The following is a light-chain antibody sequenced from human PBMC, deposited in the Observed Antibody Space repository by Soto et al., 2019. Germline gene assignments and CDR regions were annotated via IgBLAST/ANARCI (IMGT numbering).Light chain of an antibody. CDR2: DAS. J-gene: IGKJ1*01. CDR1: QSVSAW. V-gene: IGKV1-5*01. Sequence: DIQMTQSPSTLSASVGDRVTITCRASQSVSAWLAWYQQKPGKAPKFLIYDASSLESGVPSRFSGSGSGTEFTLTISSLQPDDFATYYCQQYNSYSPTFGQGTKWIS. CDR3: QQYNSYSPT.